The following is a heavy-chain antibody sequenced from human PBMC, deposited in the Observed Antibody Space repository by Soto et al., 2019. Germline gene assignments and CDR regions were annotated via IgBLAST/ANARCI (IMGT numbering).Heavy chain of an antibody. J-gene: IGHJ4*02. CDR3: ARGIVGSTGDFDY. CDR2: IVPVLGIT. CDR1: GGTFSSFT. Sequence: QVQLVQSGAEVKKPGSSVKISCQAFGGTFSSFTINWLRQAPGQGLEWMGNIVPVLGITNYAQKFQARVTIAEDKSTSTAYMELTSLRSEDTAVYYCARGIVGSTGDFDYWGQGTLVTVSS. D-gene: IGHD1-26*01. V-gene: IGHV1-69*02.